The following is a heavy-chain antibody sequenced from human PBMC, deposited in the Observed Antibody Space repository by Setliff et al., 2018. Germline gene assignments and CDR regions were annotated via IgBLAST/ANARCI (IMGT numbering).Heavy chain of an antibody. J-gene: IGHJ6*03. CDR3: ARTAYYGSGTFPYYYYYYLDV. CDR1: GYTFTGHY. D-gene: IGHD3-10*01. Sequence: GASVKVSCKASGYTFTGHYLHWGRQAPGQGLEWMGRIKPNTGGTTYAQKFLGRVTMTGVTSINTTYMDLSGLRPDDTAVYYCARTAYYGSGTFPYYYYYYLDVWGKGTTVTVSS. CDR2: IKPNTGGT. V-gene: IGHV1-2*06.